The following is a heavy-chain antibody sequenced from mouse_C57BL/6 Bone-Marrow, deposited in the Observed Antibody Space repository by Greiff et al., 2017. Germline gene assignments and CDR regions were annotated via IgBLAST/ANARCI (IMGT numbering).Heavy chain of an antibody. CDR1: GFSFNTYA. D-gene: IGHD2-5*01. J-gene: IGHJ2*01. CDR3: VRHGYSNPFDY. V-gene: IGHV10-1*01. CDR2: IRSKSNNYAT. Sequence: EVMLVESGGGLVQPKGSLKLSCAASGFSFNTYAMNWVRQAPGKGLEWVARIRSKSNNYATYYADSVKDRFTISRDDSESMLYLQMNNLKTEDTAMYYCVRHGYSNPFDYWGQGTTLTVSS.